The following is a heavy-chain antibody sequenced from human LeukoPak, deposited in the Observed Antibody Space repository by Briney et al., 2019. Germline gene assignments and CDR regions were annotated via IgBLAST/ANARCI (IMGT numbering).Heavy chain of an antibody. CDR1: GFTFSSYE. J-gene: IGHJ6*04. CDR3: ARDPSNYDILTGAYYYYYGMDV. Sequence: GSLRLSCAASGFTFSSYEMNWVRQAPGKGLEWVSYISSSGSTIYYADSVKGRFTISRGNAKNSLYLQMNSLRAEDTAVYYCARDPSNYDILTGAYYYYYGMDVWGKGTTVTVSS. CDR2: ISSSGSTI. D-gene: IGHD3-9*01. V-gene: IGHV3-48*03.